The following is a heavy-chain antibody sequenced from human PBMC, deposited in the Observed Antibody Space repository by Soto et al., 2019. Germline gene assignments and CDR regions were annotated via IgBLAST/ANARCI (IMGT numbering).Heavy chain of an antibody. Sequence: EVQLVESGGGLVQPGGSLRLSCAASGFTFSNYDMHWVRQATGKGLEWVSTIGTAGDTYYPGSVKGRFTISRENAKNSLYLQMNSLRAEDTAVYYCARGRLISLYYFDYWGQGTLVTVSS. CDR3: ARGRLISLYYFDY. CDR2: IGTAGDT. CDR1: GFTFSNYD. V-gene: IGHV3-13*01. D-gene: IGHD2-15*01. J-gene: IGHJ4*02.